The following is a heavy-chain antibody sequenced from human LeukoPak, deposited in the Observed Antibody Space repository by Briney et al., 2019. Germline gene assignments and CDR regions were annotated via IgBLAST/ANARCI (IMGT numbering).Heavy chain of an antibody. CDR2: INPSGGST. Sequence: ASVKVSCKASGYTLTSYYMHWVRQAPGQGLEWMGIINPSGGSTSYAQKFQGRVTMTRDTSTSTVYMELSSLRSEDTAVYYCAREALGYCSSTSCPYYYYMDVWGKGTTVTVSS. CDR3: AREALGYCSSTSCPYYYYMDV. D-gene: IGHD2-2*01. J-gene: IGHJ6*03. CDR1: GYTLTSYY. V-gene: IGHV1-46*01.